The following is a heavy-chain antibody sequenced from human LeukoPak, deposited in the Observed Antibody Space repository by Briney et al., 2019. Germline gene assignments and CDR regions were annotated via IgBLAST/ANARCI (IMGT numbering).Heavy chain of an antibody. V-gene: IGHV3-23*01. CDR3: AIDPRWDHPSDRLDY. D-gene: IGHD1-26*01. CDR1: RFTFSDYA. J-gene: IGHJ4*02. Sequence: PGGSLRLSCAASRFTFSDYATSWVRQAPGKGLEWVSAISGSGNSTYYADSVKGRFTISRDNSKNTLYLQMDTVRAEDTAVYYCAIDPRWDHPSDRLDYWGQGSLVTVSS. CDR2: ISGSGNST.